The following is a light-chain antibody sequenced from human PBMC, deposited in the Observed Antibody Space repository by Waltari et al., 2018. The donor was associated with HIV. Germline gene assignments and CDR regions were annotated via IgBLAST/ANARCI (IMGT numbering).Light chain of an antibody. J-gene: IGKJ1*01. CDR3: QQYNKWPQT. V-gene: IGKV3-15*01. Sequence: VMTQSPATLSVSPGERATLSCRASQSVSSNLAWYRQKPGQAPRLLIYGASTRATGIPARFSGSGSGTEFTLTISSLQSEDFTIYYCQQYNKWPQTFGQGTKVEIK. CDR1: QSVSSN. CDR2: GAS.